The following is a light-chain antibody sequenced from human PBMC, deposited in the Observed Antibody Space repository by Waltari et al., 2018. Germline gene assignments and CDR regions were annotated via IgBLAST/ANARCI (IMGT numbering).Light chain of an antibody. CDR3: CSYAGRYTSV. CDR2: DVD. Sequence: QSALTQPRSVSGSPGQSVTLSCTGTSSDIGGYKYVPCYQQHPGKAPKPVIYDVDKRPPGVPDRLSGSKACNTAALTLSGLQTDDDADYYCCSYAGRYTSVFGRGTRVTVL. V-gene: IGLV2-11*01. J-gene: IGLJ2*01. CDR1: SSDIGGYKY.